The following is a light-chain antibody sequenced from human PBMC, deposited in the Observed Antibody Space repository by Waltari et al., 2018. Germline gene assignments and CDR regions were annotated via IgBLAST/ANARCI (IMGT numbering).Light chain of an antibody. V-gene: IGLV2-23*01. CDR3: CSYAGSYTWV. CDR1: SSDDANSHL. Sequence: QSALTQPASVSGSPGHSITISCTGTSSDDANSHLVSWYQQYPGKAPKVMIYDDNRRPSGVSDRFSGSKSGNTASPTISGVQAEDEADYYCCSYAGSYTWVFGGGTKLTVL. J-gene: IGLJ3*02. CDR2: DDN.